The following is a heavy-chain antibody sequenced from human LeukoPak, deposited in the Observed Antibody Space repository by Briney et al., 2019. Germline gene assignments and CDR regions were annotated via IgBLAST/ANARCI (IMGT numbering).Heavy chain of an antibody. CDR1: GGSISSYY. CDR3: ARENSRGRFDY. J-gene: IGHJ4*02. D-gene: IGHD6-19*01. Sequence: SETLSLTCTVSGGSISSYYWTWIRQPPGKGLEWLGYIYYSGNTNYNPSLKSRVTISLDTSKNQVSLQLNSVTPEDTAMYYCARENSRGRFDYWGQGTLVTVSS. V-gene: IGHV4-59*12. CDR2: IYYSGNT.